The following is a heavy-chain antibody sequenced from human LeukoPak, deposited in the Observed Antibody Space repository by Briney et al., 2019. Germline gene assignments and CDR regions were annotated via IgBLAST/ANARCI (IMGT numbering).Heavy chain of an antibody. J-gene: IGHJ4*02. D-gene: IGHD2-21*01. Sequence: ASVKVSCKASGATFSSYAISWVRQAPGQGLEWMGGIIPIFGTANYAQKFQGRVTITADESTSTAYMELSSLRSEDTAVYYCARPSYCGGDCWYYLDYWGQGTLVTVSS. CDR3: ARPSYCGGDCWYYLDY. V-gene: IGHV1-69*13. CDR1: GATFSSYA. CDR2: IIPIFGTA.